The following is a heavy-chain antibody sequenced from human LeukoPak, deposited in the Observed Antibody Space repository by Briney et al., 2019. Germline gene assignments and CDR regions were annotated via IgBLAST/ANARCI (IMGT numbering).Heavy chain of an antibody. CDR2: INHSGST. CDR1: GGSFSGYY. V-gene: IGHV4-34*01. CDR3: ARGLYYYGMDV. Sequence: SETLSLTCAVYGGSFSGYYWSWIRQPPGKGLEWIGEINHSGSTNYNPPLKSRVTISVDTSKNQFSLKLSSVTAADTAVYYCARGLYYYGMDVWGKGTTVTVSS. J-gene: IGHJ6*04.